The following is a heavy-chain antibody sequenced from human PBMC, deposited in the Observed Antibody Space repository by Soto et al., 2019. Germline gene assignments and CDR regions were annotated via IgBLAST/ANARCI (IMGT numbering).Heavy chain of an antibody. CDR2: IIPIFGTA. Sequence: VASVKVSCKACGGTFSSYAISGVRQAPGQGLEWMGGIIPIFGTATYAQKFQGRVTITADKSTSTAYMELSSLRSEDTAVYYCASSIVVVPAAIFYYYGMDVWGQGTTVTVSS. CDR3: ASSIVVVPAAIFYYYGMDV. CDR1: GGTFSSYA. J-gene: IGHJ6*02. V-gene: IGHV1-69*06. D-gene: IGHD2-2*02.